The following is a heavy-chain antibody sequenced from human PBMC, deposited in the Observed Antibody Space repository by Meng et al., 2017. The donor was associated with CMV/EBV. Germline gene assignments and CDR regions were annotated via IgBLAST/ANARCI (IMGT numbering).Heavy chain of an antibody. Sequence: GGSLRLSCAASGFTFSSYAMPWVRQAPGKGLEWVAVIPYDGSNKYYADSVKGRFTVSRDNSKNTLYRQMNSLRAEDTAVYYCARDLGVVDTAMVSVYWGQGTLVTVSS. J-gene: IGHJ4*02. CDR2: IPYDGSNK. V-gene: IGHV3-30*04. D-gene: IGHD5-18*01. CDR3: ARDLGVVDTAMVSVY. CDR1: GFTFSSYA.